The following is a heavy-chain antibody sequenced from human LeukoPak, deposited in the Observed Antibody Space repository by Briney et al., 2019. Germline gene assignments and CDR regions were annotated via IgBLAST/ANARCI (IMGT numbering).Heavy chain of an antibody. CDR3: ARHQYSSETIDY. V-gene: IGHV4-39*01. J-gene: IGHJ4*02. Sequence: ETLSLTCTVSGGSISSSSYYWGWIRQPPGTGLEWIGSIYYSGSTYYNPSLKSRVTISVDTSKNQFSLKLSSVTAADTAVYYCARHQYSSETIDYWGQGTLVTVSS. D-gene: IGHD6-19*01. CDR2: IYYSGST. CDR1: GGSISSSSYY.